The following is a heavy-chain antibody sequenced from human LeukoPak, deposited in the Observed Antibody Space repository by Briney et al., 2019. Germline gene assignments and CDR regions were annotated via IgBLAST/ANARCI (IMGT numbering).Heavy chain of an antibody. V-gene: IGHV4-34*01. CDR1: GGSFSGYF. D-gene: IGHD2-15*01. Sequence: SETLSLTCAVYGGSFSGYFWNWVRQSPGKGLEWIGDIRHGGDTNYNPSLMGRVTISLDASKNQFSLMLTSVTAADTAVYYCARVSFGRYCSGGSCAGHYYYYMDVWGKGTTVTVSS. CDR2: IRHGGDT. CDR3: ARVSFGRYCSGGSCAGHYYYYMDV. J-gene: IGHJ6*03.